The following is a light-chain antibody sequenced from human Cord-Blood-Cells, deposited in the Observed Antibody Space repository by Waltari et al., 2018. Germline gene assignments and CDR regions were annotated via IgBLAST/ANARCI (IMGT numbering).Light chain of an antibody. CDR2: SAS. J-gene: IGKJ1*01. Sequence: DIQLTQSPSSLSASVGDRVPITCRASQSISSYLNWYQQKPGKAPKLLIYSASSLQSGVPSRFSGSGSGTDFTIISSSLQPEDFATYYCQQSYSTLWTFGQGTKVEIK. V-gene: IGKV1-39*01. CDR3: QQSYSTLWT. CDR1: QSISSY.